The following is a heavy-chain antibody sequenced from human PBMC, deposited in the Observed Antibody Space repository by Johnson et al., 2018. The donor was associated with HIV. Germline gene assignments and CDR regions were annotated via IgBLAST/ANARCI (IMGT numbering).Heavy chain of an antibody. CDR2: ISSSATAI. CDR1: GFTFNDYY. J-gene: IGHJ3*02. CDR3: VRLHSGTGAFDI. D-gene: IGHD1-26*01. Sequence: QVQLVESGGGLVQPGGSLRLSCAASGFTFNDYYMTWVRQAPGKGLECVSYISSSATAIYYTDSVKGRFTISRDNAESSLHLQMNSLRADDTAVYYCVRLHSGTGAFDIWGQGTMVSVSS. V-gene: IGHV3-11*04.